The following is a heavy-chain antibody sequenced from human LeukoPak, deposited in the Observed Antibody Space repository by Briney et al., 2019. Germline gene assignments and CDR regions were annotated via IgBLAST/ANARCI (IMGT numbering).Heavy chain of an antibody. CDR3: ARELGSSSYPSS. J-gene: IGHJ4*02. Sequence: GGSLRLSCAASGFTFSSYSMNWVRQAPGKGLEWVASISNTSIYIYYTDSVKGRFTISRDNAKNSLYLQMSSLRAEDKAIYYCARELGSSSYPSSWGQGTLVTVSS. CDR1: GFTFSSYS. D-gene: IGHD3-22*01. CDR2: ISNTSIYI. V-gene: IGHV3-21*01.